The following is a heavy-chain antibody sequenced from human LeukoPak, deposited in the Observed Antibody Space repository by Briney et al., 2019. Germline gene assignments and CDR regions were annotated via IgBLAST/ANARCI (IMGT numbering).Heavy chain of an antibody. J-gene: IGHJ5*02. CDR3: ARDKYYDFWSGYWS. D-gene: IGHD3-3*01. CDR1: GASITSGTYY. CDR2: LYTSGRT. V-gene: IGHV4-61*02. Sequence: SETLSLTCTVSGASITSGTYYWSWIRQPAGKGLECIGRLYTSGRTNYNPSLKSRVTISVDTSKNQFSLKLSSVTAADTAVYYCARDKYYDFWSGYWSWGQGTLVTVSS.